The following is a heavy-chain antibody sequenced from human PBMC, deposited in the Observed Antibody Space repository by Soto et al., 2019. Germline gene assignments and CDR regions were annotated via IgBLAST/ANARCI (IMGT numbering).Heavy chain of an antibody. D-gene: IGHD3-10*01. V-gene: IGHV4-59*11. CDR1: GGSMSSHY. CDR2: IYYSGST. Sequence: QLQVSGPEVVKPSETLSLTCTVSGGSMSSHYWAWMRQSPGQGLEWIGYIYYSGSTKSNPSLNGRLNMSVDTSKNQFSLNLRSVTVADTAVYYCATQRLGEFGSHFDHWGQGTLVSVSS. CDR3: ATQRLGEFGSHFDH. J-gene: IGHJ4*02.